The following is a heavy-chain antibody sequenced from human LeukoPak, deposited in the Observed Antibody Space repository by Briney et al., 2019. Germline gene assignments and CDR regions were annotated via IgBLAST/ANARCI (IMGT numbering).Heavy chain of an antibody. J-gene: IGHJ4*02. D-gene: IGHD4-17*01. CDR1: GFTFSSYS. V-gene: IGHV3-48*01. CDR2: ISSSSSTI. Sequence: GGSLRLSCAASGFTFSSYSMNWVRQAPGKGLEWVSYISSSSSTIYYADSVKGRFTISRDNAKNSLYLQMNSLRAEDTAVYYCARTNGDYAIDYWGQGTLVTVTS. CDR3: ARTNGDYAIDY.